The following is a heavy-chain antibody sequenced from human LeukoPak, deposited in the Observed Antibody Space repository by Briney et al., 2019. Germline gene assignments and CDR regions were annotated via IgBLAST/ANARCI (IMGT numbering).Heavy chain of an antibody. CDR3: ARGTYFDY. CDR1: GFTFENYW. CDR2: INQDGSEK. Sequence: GVSLRLSCVVSGFTFENYWMSWVRQAPGKGLEGVAHINQDGSEKFYVDSVKGRYTISRDNAKTSLYLQMNSLRVDDTAVYYCARGTYFDYWGQGTLVTVSS. D-gene: IGHD1-26*01. J-gene: IGHJ4*02. V-gene: IGHV3-7*01.